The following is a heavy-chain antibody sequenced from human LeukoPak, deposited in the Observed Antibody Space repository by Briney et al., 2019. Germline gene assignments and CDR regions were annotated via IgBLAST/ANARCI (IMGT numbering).Heavy chain of an antibody. J-gene: IGHJ4*02. V-gene: IGHV3-23*01. D-gene: IGHD2-21*02. Sequence: GGSLRLSCAASGVNFTNHAMSWVRQTAGKGLEWVSAISGGGDITYYADSVKGRFTISRDNSKDTLFLQMHSLRPGDTAVYYCVREDTPATANYWGQGNLVTISS. CDR3: VREDTPATANY. CDR1: GVNFTNHA. CDR2: ISGGGDIT.